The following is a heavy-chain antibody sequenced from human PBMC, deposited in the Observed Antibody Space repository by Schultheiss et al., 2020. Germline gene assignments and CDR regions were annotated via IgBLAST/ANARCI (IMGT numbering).Heavy chain of an antibody. Sequence: SETLSLTCAVYGGSFSGYYWSWIRQPPEKRLEWIGSIYYSGSAQYNPSLKSRVTISIDTSKNQFSLKLTSVTAADTAVYYCARLSGTYGRDCDYWGQGTLVTVSS. D-gene: IGHD1-26*01. CDR3: ARLSGTYGRDCDY. CDR2: IYYSGSA. V-gene: IGHV4-34*01. CDR1: GGSFSGYY. J-gene: IGHJ4*02.